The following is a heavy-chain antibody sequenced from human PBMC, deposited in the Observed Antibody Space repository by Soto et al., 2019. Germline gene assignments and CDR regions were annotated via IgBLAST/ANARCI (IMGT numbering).Heavy chain of an antibody. Sequence: ASVKVSCKASGYTFTSYYMHWVRQAPGQGLEWMGIINPSGGSTSYAQKFQGRVTMTRDTSENQFSLKLNSVTAADTAVYYCARHAPYVLLWFGEFGPLDYWGQGTLATVSS. D-gene: IGHD3-10*01. CDR2: INPSGGST. V-gene: IGHV1-46*01. CDR3: ARHAPYVLLWFGEFGPLDY. J-gene: IGHJ4*02. CDR1: GYTFTSYY.